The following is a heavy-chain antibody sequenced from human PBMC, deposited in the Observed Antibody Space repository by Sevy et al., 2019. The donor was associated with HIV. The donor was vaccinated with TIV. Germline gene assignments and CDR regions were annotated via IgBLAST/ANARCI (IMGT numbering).Heavy chain of an antibody. Sequence: ASVKVSCKASGYTFTNYGITWVRQAPGQGLEWMGWITTYNGKTNYVEKLQGRVTMTTDTSTSTAYMELRSLRSDDTAVYYCARAYCSGGRCYSLASWGQGTLVTVSS. J-gene: IGHJ5*02. CDR2: ITTYNGKT. CDR1: GYTFTNYG. D-gene: IGHD2-15*01. V-gene: IGHV1-18*01. CDR3: ARAYCSGGRCYSLAS.